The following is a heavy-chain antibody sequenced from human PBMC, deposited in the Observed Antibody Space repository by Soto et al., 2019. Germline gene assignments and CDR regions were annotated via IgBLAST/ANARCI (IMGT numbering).Heavy chain of an antibody. CDR3: TRGGAAGGIAGLDV. CDR1: GFTFSRYG. V-gene: IGHV3-33*01. D-gene: IGHD6-13*01. Sequence: QVKLVESGGGVVQPGRSLRLSCAASGFTFSRYGMLWVRQAPGKGLEWVAVMWSEGGNRYYADSVEGRFTISRDNSKNTLYLQMNNLGTEDTAVYYCTRGGAAGGIAGLDVWGQGTTVTVSS. J-gene: IGHJ6*02. CDR2: MWSEGGNR.